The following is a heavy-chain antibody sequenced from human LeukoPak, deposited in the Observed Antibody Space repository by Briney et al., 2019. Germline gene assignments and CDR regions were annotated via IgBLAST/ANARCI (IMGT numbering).Heavy chain of an antibody. CDR2: VYYTGST. D-gene: IGHD5-24*01. Sequence: SETLSLTCPVSGGSISNYYYWTWIRPPPGKGLAWIGFVYYTGSTNFNPSLKSRVTMSIDTSRNQFSLKLTSLTAADTAVYYCARGAMATTPFFDYWGQGTLVTVSS. J-gene: IGHJ4*02. CDR1: GGSISNYY. V-gene: IGHV4-59*01. CDR3: ARGAMATTPFFDY.